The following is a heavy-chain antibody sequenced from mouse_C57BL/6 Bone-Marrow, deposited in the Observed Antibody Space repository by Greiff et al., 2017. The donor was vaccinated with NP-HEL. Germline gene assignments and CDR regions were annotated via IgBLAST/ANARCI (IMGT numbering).Heavy chain of an antibody. V-gene: IGHV1-47*01. CDR1: GYTSTTYP. J-gene: IGHJ4*01. CDR3: ARRSNFDYAMDY. D-gene: IGHD1-1*01. Sequence: QGKRKKSGEERGKRGEEGKTSCKASGYTSTTYPLAWLHTPPVPFLSFLCPFTPSNDDTKYNEKFKGKATLTVEKSSSTVYLDLSRLTSDDSAVYYCARRSNFDYAMDYWGQGTSVTVSS. CDR2: FTPSNDDT.